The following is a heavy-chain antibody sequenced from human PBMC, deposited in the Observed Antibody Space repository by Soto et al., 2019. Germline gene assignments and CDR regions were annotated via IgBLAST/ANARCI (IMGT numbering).Heavy chain of an antibody. V-gene: IGHV4-30-2*01. CDR1: GGSISSGCYS. Sequence: PSETLSLTCAVSGGSISSGCYSWSWIRQPPRKGIKWIGYIYHSGSTYYNTSLKSRVTISVDRSKNQISMKLSSVTAAYTAVYYCARSQTTVTSYDYWGQGTLVTVSS. J-gene: IGHJ4*02. CDR2: IYHSGST. CDR3: ARSQTTVTSYDY. D-gene: IGHD4-17*01.